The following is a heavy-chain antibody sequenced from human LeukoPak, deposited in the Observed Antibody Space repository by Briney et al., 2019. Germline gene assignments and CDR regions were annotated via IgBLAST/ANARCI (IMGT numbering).Heavy chain of an antibody. CDR1: GGSFSGYY. D-gene: IGHD2-15*01. V-gene: IGHV4-34*01. J-gene: IGHJ6*02. CDR3: ARGLDCSGGSCYSYYYYYGMDV. Sequence: SETLSLTCAVYGGSFSGYYWSWIRQPPGKGLEWIGEINHSGSTNYNPSLKSRVTISVDTSKNQLSLKLSSVTAADTAVYYCARGLDCSGGSCYSYYYYYGMDVWGQGTTVTVSS. CDR2: INHSGST.